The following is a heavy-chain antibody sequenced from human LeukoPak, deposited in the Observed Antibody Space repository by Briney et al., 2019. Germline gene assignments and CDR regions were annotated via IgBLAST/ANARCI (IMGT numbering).Heavy chain of an antibody. J-gene: IGHJ3*02. V-gene: IGHV4-34*01. CDR3: ARRRILDALDI. CDR2: INHSGST. CDR1: GGSFSGYY. Sequence: PSETLSLTCAVYGGSFSGYYWSWIRQPPGKGLEWIGEINHSGSTNYNPSLKSRVTISVDTSKNQFSLKLSSVTAADTAVYYCARRRILDALDIWGQGTMVTVSS.